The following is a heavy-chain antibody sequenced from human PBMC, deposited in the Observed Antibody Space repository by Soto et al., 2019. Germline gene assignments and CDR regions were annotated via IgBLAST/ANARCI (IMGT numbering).Heavy chain of an antibody. D-gene: IGHD3-10*01. CDR3: ARSGTGYGSEIYYYGMDV. CDR2: IYYSGST. Sequence: QVQLQESGPGLVKPSQSLSLTCTVSGGSISSGGYYWSWIRQHPGKGLEWIGYIYYSGSTYYNPSLKSRVTILVDSSKNQFSLKLSSVTAADTAVYYCARSGTGYGSEIYYYGMDVWGQGTTVTVSS. J-gene: IGHJ6*02. CDR1: GGSISSGGYY. V-gene: IGHV4-31*03.